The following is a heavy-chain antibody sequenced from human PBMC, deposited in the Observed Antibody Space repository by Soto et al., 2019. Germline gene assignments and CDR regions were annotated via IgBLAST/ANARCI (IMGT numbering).Heavy chain of an antibody. V-gene: IGHV4-34*01. J-gene: IGHJ4*02. D-gene: IGHD2-21*02. CDR3: ARAALGVVVTASGNLDY. CDR2: INHSGST. Sequence: PSETLSLTCAVYGGSFSGYYWSWIRQPPGKGLEWIGEINHSGSTNYNPSLKSRVTISVDTSKNQFSLKLSSVTAADTAVYYCARAALGVVVTASGNLDYWGQGTLVTVSS. CDR1: GGSFSGYY.